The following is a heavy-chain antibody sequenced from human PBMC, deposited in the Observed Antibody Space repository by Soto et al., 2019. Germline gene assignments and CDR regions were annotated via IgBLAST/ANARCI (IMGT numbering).Heavy chain of an antibody. D-gene: IGHD5-12*01. Sequence: PSQTLSLTCAISGDGVSSNSDAWNWIRQSPSRGLEWLGRPFYRSKWYYHYAVSVESRITINPGTSKNQFSLELPSVTPEDMAVYYCTREHGSGYSGYWGQGILVTVS. CDR2: PFYRSKWYY. CDR1: GDGVSSNSDA. J-gene: IGHJ4*01. V-gene: IGHV6-1*01. CDR3: TREHGSGYSGY.